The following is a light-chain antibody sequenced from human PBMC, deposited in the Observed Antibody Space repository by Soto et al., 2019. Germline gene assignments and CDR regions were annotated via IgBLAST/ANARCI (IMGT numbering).Light chain of an antibody. Sequence: SYELTQPLSVSVALGQTARITGGGNNIGGKNVHWYQQKPGQAPVLVIYRDSNRPSGIPERFSGSNSGNTATLTSSRAQAGDEADYYCQVWDSSTWVFGGGTKLTVL. CDR3: QVWDSSTWV. J-gene: IGLJ3*02. V-gene: IGLV3-9*01. CDR1: NIGGKN. CDR2: RDS.